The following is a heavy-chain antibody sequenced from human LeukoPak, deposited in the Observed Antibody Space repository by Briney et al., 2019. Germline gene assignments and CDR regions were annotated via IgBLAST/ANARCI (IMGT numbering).Heavy chain of an antibody. V-gene: IGHV3-23*01. J-gene: IGHJ4*02. CDR3: AKDPGGDYGGY. CDR1: GFTFSSYA. CDR2: ITGSGGNT. Sequence: GGSLRLSCAPSGFTFSSYAMSWVRQAPGKGLEWVSGITGSGGNTYYADSVKGRFTISRDNSKNTPYLQMNSLRVEDTAVYYCAKDPGGDYGGYWGQGTLVTVSS. D-gene: IGHD4-17*01.